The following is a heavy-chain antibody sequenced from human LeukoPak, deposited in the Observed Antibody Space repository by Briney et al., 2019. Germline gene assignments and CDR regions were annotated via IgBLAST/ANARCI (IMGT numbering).Heavy chain of an antibody. CDR3: ATPYCSSISCLDVFNV. CDR1: GVSVSDGRYY. CDR2: KYYSGSA. J-gene: IGHJ3*01. Sequence: SETLSLTCNVSGVSVSDGRYYWTWIRQHPGKGLEWIGYKYYSGSAKYNPSLKSRLTISIDTSKNQFSLQLSSVAAADTATYYCATPYCSSISCLDVFNVWGQGTRVTVSS. D-gene: IGHD2-2*01. V-gene: IGHV4-31*03.